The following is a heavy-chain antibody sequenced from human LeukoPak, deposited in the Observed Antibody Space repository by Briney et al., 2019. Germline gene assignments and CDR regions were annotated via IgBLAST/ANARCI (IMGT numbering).Heavy chain of an antibody. Sequence: GESLKISCKGSGYSFTSYWIGWVRQMPGKGLEWMGIIYPGDSDTRYSPSFQGQVTISADKSISTAYLQWSSLKASDTAMYYRARTNYYDSSGYWPGDYWGQGTLVTVSS. J-gene: IGHJ4*02. V-gene: IGHV5-51*01. CDR2: IYPGDSDT. D-gene: IGHD3-22*01. CDR1: GYSFTSYW. CDR3: ARTNYYDSSGYWPGDY.